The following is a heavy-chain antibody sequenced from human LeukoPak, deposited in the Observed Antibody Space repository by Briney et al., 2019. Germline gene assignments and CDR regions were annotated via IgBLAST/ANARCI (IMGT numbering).Heavy chain of an antibody. CDR2: ISGGGGST. Sequence: GGSLRLSCGASGYSFNNYGMSWVREAPGKGLEWVSAISGGGGSTYYADSVKGRFTISRDNAKNSLYLQMNSLRAEDTAVYYCAKDGRASNGYMDVWGKGTTVTISS. CDR3: AKDGRASNGYMDV. J-gene: IGHJ6*03. CDR1: GYSFNNYG. V-gene: IGHV3-23*01. D-gene: IGHD1-1*01.